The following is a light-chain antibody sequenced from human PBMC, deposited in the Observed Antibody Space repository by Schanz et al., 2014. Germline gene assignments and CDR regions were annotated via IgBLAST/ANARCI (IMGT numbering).Light chain of an antibody. CDR1: QTISRN. V-gene: IGKV3-15*01. CDR2: GAS. Sequence: EIVMTQSPATLSVSPGDRATLSCRASQTISRNVAWYQQKPGQAPRLLIYGASTRATGVPARFSGGGSGTEFTLTISSLQSEDFSVYYCHQYNNWHPGGVPFGPGTKVDIK. J-gene: IGKJ3*01. CDR3: HQYNNWHPGGVP.